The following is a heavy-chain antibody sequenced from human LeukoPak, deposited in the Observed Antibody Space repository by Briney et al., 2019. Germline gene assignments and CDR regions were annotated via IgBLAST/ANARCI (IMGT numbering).Heavy chain of an antibody. CDR2: IYYSGSA. V-gene: IGHV4-59*01. CDR3: ARDYEGAFDI. D-gene: IGHD5-12*01. Sequence: SETLSLTCTVSGGSISSYYWSWIRQPPGKGLEWIGYIYYSGSANYNPSLKSRVTISVDTSKNQFSLKLSSVTAADTAVYYCARDYEGAFDIWGQGTMVTVSS. J-gene: IGHJ3*02. CDR1: GGSISSYY.